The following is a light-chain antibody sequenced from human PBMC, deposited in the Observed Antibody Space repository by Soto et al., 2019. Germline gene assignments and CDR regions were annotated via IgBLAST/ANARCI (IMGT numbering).Light chain of an antibody. CDR1: SSDVGGYNY. J-gene: IGLJ2*01. V-gene: IGLV2-8*01. CDR2: GVN. Sequence: QSVLTQPPSASGSPGQSLTISCTGTSSDVGGYNYVFWYQQHPGKAPKLMIYGVNKRPSGVPDRFSGSKSGNTASLTVSGLQAEDEADYYCSSYAGSDIFVFGGGTKLTVL. CDR3: SSYAGSDIFV.